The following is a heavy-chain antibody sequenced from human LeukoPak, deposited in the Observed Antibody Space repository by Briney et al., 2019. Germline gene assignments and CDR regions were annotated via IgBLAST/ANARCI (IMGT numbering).Heavy chain of an antibody. CDR1: GYTFTSYG. V-gene: IGHV1-18*01. CDR3: ARGGTIFGVVTPNFDY. J-gene: IGHJ4*02. CDR2: ISAYNGNT. D-gene: IGHD3-3*01. Sequence: ASVKVSCKASGYTFTSYGISWVRQAPGQGLEWMGWISAYNGNTNYAQKLQGRVTMTTDTSTSTAYMELRSLRSDDTAVYYCARGGTIFGVVTPNFDYWGQGTLVTVSS.